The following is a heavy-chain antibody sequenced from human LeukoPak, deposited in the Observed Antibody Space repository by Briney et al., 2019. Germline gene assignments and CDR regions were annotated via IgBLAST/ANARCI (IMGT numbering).Heavy chain of an antibody. CDR1: GFSFPYG. D-gene: IGHD4-17*01. V-gene: IGHV3-23*01. Sequence: PGGSLRLSCEASGFSFPYGMSWVRQAPGKGLEWVSGITNSGENTYYADSVKGRFTISRDNSKNTLFLEMNSLRAEDTAVYYCAKDMNTVTTNTDFDYWGQGTLVTVSS. CDR3: AKDMNTVTTNTDFDY. J-gene: IGHJ4*02. CDR2: ITNSGENT.